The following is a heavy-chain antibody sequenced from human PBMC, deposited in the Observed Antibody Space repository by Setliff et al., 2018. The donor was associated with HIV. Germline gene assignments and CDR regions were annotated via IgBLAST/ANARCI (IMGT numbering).Heavy chain of an antibody. CDR1: GGSISSYY. D-gene: IGHD6-19*01. CDR2: IYTSGSV. CDR3: ARSPRIGVAGEFEY. Sequence: SSETLSLTCTVSGGSISSYYWSWIRQPPGKGLEWIGYIYTSGSVNYNPSLNSRVTISVDTSKNQFSLKVNSVTAADTAVYYCARSPRIGVAGEFEYWGQGTQVTVSS. J-gene: IGHJ4*02. V-gene: IGHV4-4*09.